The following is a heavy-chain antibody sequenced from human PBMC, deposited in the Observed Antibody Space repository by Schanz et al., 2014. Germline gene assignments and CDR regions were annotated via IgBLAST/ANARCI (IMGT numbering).Heavy chain of an antibody. CDR3: VRVPSRDVSFDL. CDR1: GYTFTSDS. J-gene: IGHJ2*01. Sequence: QVQLVQSGAEVKKPGASVKVSCKASGYTFTSDSMHWVRQAPGQGLEWMGWISPYNGNTNYAQKFQGRVTITADSSTSPAYMELSSLRSDDTAHYYCVRVPSRDVSFDLWGRGTLVTVSS. D-gene: IGHD3-16*01. V-gene: IGHV1-46*01. CDR2: ISPYNGNT.